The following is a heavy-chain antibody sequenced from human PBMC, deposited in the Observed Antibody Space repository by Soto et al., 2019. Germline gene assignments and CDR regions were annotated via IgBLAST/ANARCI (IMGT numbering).Heavy chain of an antibody. Sequence: QVQLVQSGAEVKKPGSSVKVSCKASGGTFSSYTISWVRQAPGQGLEWMGRIIPILGIANYAQKFQGRVTVTADKSTSTAYMELSSLRSEDTAVYYCARAGYSYGLVAFDIWGQGTMVTVSS. CDR3: ARAGYSYGLVAFDI. CDR2: IIPILGIA. CDR1: GGTFSSYT. V-gene: IGHV1-69*02. J-gene: IGHJ3*02. D-gene: IGHD5-18*01.